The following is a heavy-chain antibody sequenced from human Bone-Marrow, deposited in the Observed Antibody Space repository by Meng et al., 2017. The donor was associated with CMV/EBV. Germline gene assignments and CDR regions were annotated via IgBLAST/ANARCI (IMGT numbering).Heavy chain of an antibody. D-gene: IGHD6-19*01. J-gene: IGHJ4*01. CDR2: IKHDGSDK. CDR1: GFSFSSYW. Sequence: GESLKISCSASGFSFSSYWMTWVRQAPGKGLEWVANIKHDGSDKYYVDSVKGRFTISRDNAKNSLYLQMNSLRVEDTATYYCASTAGCDYWGHGTLVTVSS. V-gene: IGHV3-7*01. CDR3: ASTAGCDY.